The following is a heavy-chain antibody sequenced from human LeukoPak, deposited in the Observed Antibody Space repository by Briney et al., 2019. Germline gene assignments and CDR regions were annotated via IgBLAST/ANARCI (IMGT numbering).Heavy chain of an antibody. CDR1: GYTFTSYG. CDR2: ISVYNNNT. J-gene: IGHJ3*02. Sequence: ASVKVSCKASGYTFTSYGISWVRQAPGQGLEWMGWISVYNNNTKYAQKFQGRVTMTEDTSTDTAYMELSSLRSEDTAVYYCATDSGSSSSGYAFDIWGQGTMVTVSS. D-gene: IGHD6-6*01. CDR3: ATDSGSSSSGYAFDI. V-gene: IGHV1-18*01.